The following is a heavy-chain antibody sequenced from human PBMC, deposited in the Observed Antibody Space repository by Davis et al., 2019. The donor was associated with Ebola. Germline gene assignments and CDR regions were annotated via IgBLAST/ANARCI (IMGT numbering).Heavy chain of an antibody. CDR3: AKGDSSGYGVRILGY. J-gene: IGHJ4*02. CDR2: IYSGGST. V-gene: IGHV3-53*01. CDR1: GFTVSSNY. D-gene: IGHD3-22*01. Sequence: GGSLRLSCAASGFTVSSNYMSWVRQAPGKGLEWVSVIYSGGSTYYADSVKGRFTISRDNSKNTLYLQMNSLRAEDTAVYYCAKGDSSGYGVRILGYWGQGTLVTVSS.